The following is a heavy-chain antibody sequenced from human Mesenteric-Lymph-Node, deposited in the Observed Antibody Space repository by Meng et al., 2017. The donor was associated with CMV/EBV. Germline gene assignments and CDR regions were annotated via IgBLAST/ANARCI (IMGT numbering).Heavy chain of an antibody. CDR3: ARLRYYYGSGSYGRRFDP. CDR2: LIPILGTA. D-gene: IGHD3-10*01. CDR1: SSYA. J-gene: IGHJ5*02. Sequence: SSYAISWGRKAHGQGLEGMGWLIPILGTANYAQKVQGRGTITTDESTSTAYRVLSSLRSEDTAVYYCARLRYYYGSGSYGRRFDPWGQGTLVTVSS. V-gene: IGHV1-69*05.